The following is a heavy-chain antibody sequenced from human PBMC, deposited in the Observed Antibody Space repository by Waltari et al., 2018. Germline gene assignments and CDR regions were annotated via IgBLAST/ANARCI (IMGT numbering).Heavy chain of an antibody. J-gene: IGHJ5*02. D-gene: IGHD3-16*02. V-gene: IGHV3-23*01. CDR1: GFTFNNYA. CDR3: ARVLRMGDLSHLS. Sequence: EMQQLESGGGVVQPGGSLRLSCATSGFTFNNYALNWVRQAPGKGREWVSAISSCCSTTYYAGSMKGRFTISRDNSKNTLYLQMNSLRAEDTAVYYCARVLRMGDLSHLSWGQGTLVTVSS. CDR2: ISSCCSTT.